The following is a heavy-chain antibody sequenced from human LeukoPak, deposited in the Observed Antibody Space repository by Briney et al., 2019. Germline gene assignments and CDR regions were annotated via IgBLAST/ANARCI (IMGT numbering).Heavy chain of an antibody. Sequence: SETLSLACTVSGGSISTGGYYWSWIRQHPGKGLEWIGNIYYSGSTYYSPSLKSRVTMSVDTSKNQFSLTLISVTAADTAVYFCARAAPNYYDSSGSLRNPYFDYWGQGTLVTVSS. CDR3: ARAAPNYYDSSGSLRNPYFDY. CDR2: IYYSGST. J-gene: IGHJ4*02. CDR1: GGSISTGGYY. D-gene: IGHD3-22*01. V-gene: IGHV4-31*03.